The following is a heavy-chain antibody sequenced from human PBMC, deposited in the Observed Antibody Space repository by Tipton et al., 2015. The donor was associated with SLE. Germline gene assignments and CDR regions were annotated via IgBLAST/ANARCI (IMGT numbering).Heavy chain of an antibody. CDR2: IGGTDNRI. Sequence: SLRLSCAASGFTFSDYYMSWIRQAPGKGVECISYIGGTDNRIYYADSVKGRFTISRDNAKSSLYLQMNSLRDDDTALYYCAKEYYTGSGAAFDYWGQGTLVTVSS. CDR3: AKEYYTGSGAAFDY. CDR1: GFTFSDYY. D-gene: IGHD3-10*01. V-gene: IGHV3-11*04. J-gene: IGHJ4*02.